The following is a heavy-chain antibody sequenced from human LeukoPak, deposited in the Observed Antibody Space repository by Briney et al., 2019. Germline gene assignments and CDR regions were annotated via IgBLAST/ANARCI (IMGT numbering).Heavy chain of an antibody. D-gene: IGHD2-21*02. Sequence: SVKVSCKASGGTFSSYAISWVRQAPGQGLEWMGGIIPIFGAANYAQKFQGRVTITTDESTSTAYMELSSLRSEDTAVYYCARDSCGGDCFFDYWGQGTLVTVSS. CDR1: GGTFSSYA. CDR3: ARDSCGGDCFFDY. CDR2: IIPIFGAA. J-gene: IGHJ4*02. V-gene: IGHV1-69*05.